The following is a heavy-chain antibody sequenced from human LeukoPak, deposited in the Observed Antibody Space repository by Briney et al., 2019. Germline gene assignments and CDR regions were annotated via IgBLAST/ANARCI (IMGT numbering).Heavy chain of an antibody. J-gene: IGHJ3*02. CDR3: VKDYYDSSGYYGDAFDI. CDR1: GLTFSSYV. D-gene: IGHD3-22*01. CDR2: ISSNGGST. Sequence: HPGGSLRLSCSASGLTFSSYVMYCVRQAPGKGLEYVSTISSNGGSTYYADSVKGRFTISRDNSKNTLYLQMSSLRAEDAAVYYCVKDYYDSSGYYGDAFDIWGQGTMVTVSS. V-gene: IGHV3-64D*09.